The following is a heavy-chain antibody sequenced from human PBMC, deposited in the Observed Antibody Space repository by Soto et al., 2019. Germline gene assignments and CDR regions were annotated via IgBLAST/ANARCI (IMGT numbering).Heavy chain of an antibody. J-gene: IGHJ6*02. V-gene: IGHV3-23*01. Sequence: GGSLRLSCAASGFTFSSYAMSWVRQAPGKGLEWVSSITGSGGSTYSADFVKGRFTISRDNSKNTLYLQMNSLRADDTAVYYCARGSVTTYYYYGLDVWGQATTVTVSS. CDR3: ARGSVTTYYYYGLDV. CDR1: GFTFSSYA. CDR2: ITGSGGST. D-gene: IGHD4-17*01.